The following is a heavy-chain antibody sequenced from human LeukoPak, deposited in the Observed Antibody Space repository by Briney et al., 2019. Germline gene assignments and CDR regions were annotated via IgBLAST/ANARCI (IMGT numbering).Heavy chain of an antibody. CDR2: IYYSGST. CDR1: GGSISSYY. D-gene: IGHD3-22*01. J-gene: IGHJ4*02. V-gene: IGHV4-59*01. CDR3: AREDGNYDSSGYFCY. Sequence: PSETLSLTCTVSGGSISSYYWSWIRQPPGKGLEWIGYIYYSGSTNYNPSLKGRVTISVDTSKNQFSLKLSSVTAADTAVYYCAREDGNYDSSGYFCYWGQGTLVTVSS.